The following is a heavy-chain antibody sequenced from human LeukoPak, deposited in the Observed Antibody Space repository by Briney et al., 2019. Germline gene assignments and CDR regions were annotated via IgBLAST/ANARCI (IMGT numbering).Heavy chain of an antibody. D-gene: IGHD2-21*02. V-gene: IGHV4-38-2*01. J-gene: IGHJ1*01. Sequence: PSETLSLTCAVSGYSISRAYYWGWIRQPPGKGLPWIGNIFPSGTTYFNPSLRSRVSMSVDTSKNQFSLSLNFVTAADTAVYYCASAVVYGDFRNWGQGTLVTVSS. CDR3: ASAVVYGDFRN. CDR2: IFPSGTT. CDR1: GYSISRAYY.